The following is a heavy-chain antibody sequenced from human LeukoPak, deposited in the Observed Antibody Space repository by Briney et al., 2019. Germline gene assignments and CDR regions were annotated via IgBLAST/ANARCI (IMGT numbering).Heavy chain of an antibody. V-gene: IGHV3-48*03. Sequence: PGGSLRLSCAASGFTFRSYEMNWVRRAPGKGLEWVSYISNGGTTKHYADSVRGRFTISRDNVQNSLFLQMNSLSAEDTAIYYCAVLDGGISFDVWGQGTTVTVSS. CDR2: ISNGGTTK. CDR3: AVLDGGISFDV. D-gene: IGHD2-15*01. CDR1: GFTFRSYE. J-gene: IGHJ3*01.